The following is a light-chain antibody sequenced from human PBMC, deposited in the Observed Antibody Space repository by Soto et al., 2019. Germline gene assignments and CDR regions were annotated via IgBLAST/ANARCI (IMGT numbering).Light chain of an antibody. CDR1: QSVSSN. J-gene: IGKJ4*01. CDR2: GAS. Sequence: EIVMTQSPGTLSVSPGERATLSCRASQSVSSNVAWYQQKPGQAPRLLIYGASTRATGIPARFSGSGSGTEXTXTISSLQSEDFAVYYCQQYNYWPPLTFGGGTKVEI. V-gene: IGKV3-15*01. CDR3: QQYNYWPPLT.